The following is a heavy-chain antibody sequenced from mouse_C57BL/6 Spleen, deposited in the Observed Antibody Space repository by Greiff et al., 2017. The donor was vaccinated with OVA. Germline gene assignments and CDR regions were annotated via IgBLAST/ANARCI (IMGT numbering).Heavy chain of an antibody. CDR2: ISSGGDYI. D-gene: IGHD1-1*01. CDR1: GFTFSSYA. J-gene: IGHJ3*01. CDR3: TCHYGSSYEFAY. V-gene: IGHV5-9-1*02. Sequence: EVQLVESGEGLVKPGGSLKLSCAASGFTFSSYAMSWVRQTPEKRLEWVAYISSGGDYIYYADTVKGRFTISRDNARNTLYLQMSSLKSEDTAMYYCTCHYGSSYEFAYGGQGTLVTVSA.